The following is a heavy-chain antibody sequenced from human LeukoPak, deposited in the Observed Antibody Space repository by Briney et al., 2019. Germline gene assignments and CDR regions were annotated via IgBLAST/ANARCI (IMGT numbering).Heavy chain of an antibody. Sequence: PGGSLRPSCAASGFTFSDYYMSWIRQAPGKGLEWVSYISSSSSYTNYADSVKGRFTISRDNAKNSLYLQMNSLRAEDTAVYYCARFGQSANWFDPWGQGTLVTVSS. CDR2: ISSSSSYT. J-gene: IGHJ5*02. CDR3: ARFGQSANWFDP. V-gene: IGHV3-11*06. CDR1: GFTFSDYY. D-gene: IGHD3-10*01.